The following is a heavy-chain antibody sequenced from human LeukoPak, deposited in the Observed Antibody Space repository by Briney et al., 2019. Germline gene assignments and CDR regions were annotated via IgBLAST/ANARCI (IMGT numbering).Heavy chain of an antibody. CDR2: MSYDGTNK. D-gene: IGHD6-13*01. Sequence: GVSLRLSCAASGFTFSNYGMHWVRQAPGKGLEWVAVMSYDGTNKYYGDSVKGRFTISRDNSKNMLCLQMNSLRAEDTAVYYCARDIATSGPGWFDPWGQGTLVTVSS. J-gene: IGHJ5*02. V-gene: IGHV3-30*03. CDR3: ARDIATSGPGWFDP. CDR1: GFTFSNYG.